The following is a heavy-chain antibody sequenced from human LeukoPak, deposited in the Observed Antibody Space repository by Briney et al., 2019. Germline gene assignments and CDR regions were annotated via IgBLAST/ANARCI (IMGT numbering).Heavy chain of an antibody. J-gene: IGHJ4*02. CDR2: ISPYNGNT. V-gene: IGHV1-18*01. Sequence: ASVKVSCKASGYTFTSYGVTWVRQAPGHGLEWMGWISPYNGNTNYAQKLQGRVTMTADTSTSTAYMELRSLRSDDTAMYYCARSIGITVAGTFVDYWGQGTLVTVSS. CDR3: ARSIGITVAGTFVDY. CDR1: GYTFTSYG. D-gene: IGHD6-19*01.